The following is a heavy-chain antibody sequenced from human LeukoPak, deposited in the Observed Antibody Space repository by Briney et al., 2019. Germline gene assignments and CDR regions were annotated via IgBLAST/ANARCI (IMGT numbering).Heavy chain of an antibody. CDR3: AKRYYGSGSYSDY. CDR2: ISGSGGST. V-gene: IGHV3-23*01. Sequence: GGSLRVSCAASGFTFSSYAMSWVRQAPGKGLEWVSAISGSGGSTYYADSVKGRFTISRDNSKNTLYLQMNSLRAEDTAVYYCAKRYYGSGSYSDYWGQGTLVTVSS. CDR1: GFTFSSYA. J-gene: IGHJ4*02. D-gene: IGHD3-10*01.